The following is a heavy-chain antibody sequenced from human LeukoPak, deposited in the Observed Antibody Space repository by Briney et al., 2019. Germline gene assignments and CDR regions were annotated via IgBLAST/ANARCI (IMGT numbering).Heavy chain of an antibody. Sequence: GGSLRLSCAASGFTFSSYNMNWVRQAPGKGLEWVSSITSGSSYIYYADSVKGRFTISRDNSKNTLYLQMNSLRAEDTAVYYCARGVGATISYYHYYIDVWGKGTTVTVSS. V-gene: IGHV3-21*04. J-gene: IGHJ6*03. CDR1: GFTFSSYN. D-gene: IGHD1-26*01. CDR3: ARGVGATISYYHYYIDV. CDR2: ITSGSSYI.